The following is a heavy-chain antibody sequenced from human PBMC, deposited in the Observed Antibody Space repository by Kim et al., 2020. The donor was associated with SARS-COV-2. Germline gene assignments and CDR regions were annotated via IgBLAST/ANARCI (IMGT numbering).Heavy chain of an antibody. CDR3: STSDGRLGWRHF. CDR2: INHSGGT. CDR1: GDSISSYY. J-gene: IGHJ2*01. V-gene: IGHV4-59*12. D-gene: IGHD3-16*01. Sequence: SETLSLTCTVSGDSISSYYCCWIRQHPGKGLEWIGDINHSGGTTYNPSLNSRVTISSDTSTNQFSLQLTSLTAAATAVYYCSTSDGRLGWRHF.